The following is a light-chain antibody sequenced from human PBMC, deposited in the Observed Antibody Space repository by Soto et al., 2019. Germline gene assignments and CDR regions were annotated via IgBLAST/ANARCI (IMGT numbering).Light chain of an antibody. CDR3: AAWDDSLNGPV. V-gene: IGLV1-44*01. CDR2: SSN. J-gene: IGLJ1*01. CDR1: SSNIGINT. Sequence: QSVLTQPPSASGTPGQRVTISCSGSSSNIGINTVNWYQQLPGTAPELLIYSSNQWPSGVPDRFSGSKSGTSASLAISGLQSEDEADYYCAAWDDSLNGPVFGTGTKLTVL.